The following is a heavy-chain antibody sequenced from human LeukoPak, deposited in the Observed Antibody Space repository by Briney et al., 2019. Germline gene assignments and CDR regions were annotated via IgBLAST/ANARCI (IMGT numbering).Heavy chain of an antibody. CDR1: GFSLSSYG. J-gene: IGHJ4*02. V-gene: IGHV3-33*05. CDR3: ASGSLGHYYDSSGYEY. CDR2: IKFDGIQE. Sequence: GRSLRLPCAASGFSLSSYGMNWVRQAPGKGLEWVGGIKFDGIQEFYADSVKGRFTVSKDTSKNTLHLQMDSLRAEDTAVYYCASGSLGHYYDSSGYEYWGQGTLVTVSS. D-gene: IGHD3-22*01.